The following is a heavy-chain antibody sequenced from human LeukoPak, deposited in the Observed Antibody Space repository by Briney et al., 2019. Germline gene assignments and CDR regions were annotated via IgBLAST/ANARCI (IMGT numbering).Heavy chain of an antibody. D-gene: IGHD6-19*01. CDR3: AGVSARSGSGWLHFDY. Sequence: GGSLRLSCAASGFTVSSNYMSWVRQAPGKGLEWVSVIYSGGSTYYADSVKGRFTISRDNSKNTLYLQMNSLRAEDTAVYYCAGVSARSGSGWLHFDYWGQGTLVTVSS. CDR2: IYSGGST. V-gene: IGHV3-53*01. J-gene: IGHJ4*02. CDR1: GFTVSSNY.